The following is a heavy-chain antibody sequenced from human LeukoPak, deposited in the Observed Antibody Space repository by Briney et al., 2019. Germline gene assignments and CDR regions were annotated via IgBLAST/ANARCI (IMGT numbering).Heavy chain of an antibody. CDR1: GVSFNDYY. CDR3: ARRASYAYVVDY. D-gene: IGHD5-18*01. V-gene: IGHV4-34*01. Sequence: SETLSLTCAVSGVSFNDYYWSWVRQTPGKGLEWIGEINHSGYTNDSPSLKSRVTLSIDTSRKQFSLKLSSLTAADTAVYYCARRASYAYVVDYWGQGTLVTVSS. J-gene: IGHJ4*02. CDR2: INHSGYT.